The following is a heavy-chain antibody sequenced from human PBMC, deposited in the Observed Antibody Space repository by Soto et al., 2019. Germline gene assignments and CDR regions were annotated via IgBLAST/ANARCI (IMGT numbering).Heavy chain of an antibody. J-gene: IGHJ4*02. V-gene: IGHV3-23*01. Sequence: EVQLLESGGDLVQPGGSLRLSCATSGFIFSSYAMKWVRQAPGKGLELVSATSGTGGSTYYADSVKGRFTISRDNSKNTLYLQMYSLTVEDTSVYYCAKDERPGIVGPAYWGQGTLVTVSS. CDR3: AKDERPGIVGPAY. CDR2: TSGTGGST. CDR1: GFIFSSYA. D-gene: IGHD1-26*01.